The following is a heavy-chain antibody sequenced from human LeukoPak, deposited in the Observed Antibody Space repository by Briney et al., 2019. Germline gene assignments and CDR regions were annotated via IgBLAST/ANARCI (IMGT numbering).Heavy chain of an antibody. J-gene: IGHJ5*02. CDR3: ARDTGYCSSTSCLNWFDP. CDR1: GGSFSGYY. Sequence: KSSETLSLTCAVYGGSFSGYYWSWIRQPPGKGLEWIGEINHSGSTNYNPSLKSRVTISVDTSKNQFSLKLSSVTAADTAVYYCARDTGYCSSTSCLNWFDPWGQGTLVTVSS. D-gene: IGHD2-2*01. CDR2: INHSGST. V-gene: IGHV4-34*01.